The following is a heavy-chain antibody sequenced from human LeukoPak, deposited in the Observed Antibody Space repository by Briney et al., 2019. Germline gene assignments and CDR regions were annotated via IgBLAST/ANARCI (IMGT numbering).Heavy chain of an antibody. V-gene: IGHV4-34*01. CDR1: RGSPSGYY. CDR3: ARGEATQSRNRRHYYMDV. D-gene: IGHD1-1*01. CDR2: INHSGST. J-gene: IGHJ6*03. Sequence: SGSLSLTRAVYRGSPSGYYWSWMRPPAGREVEGIGEINHSGSTNYTPSHKSRVTISVDTSKNQFSLKLSSVTAADTAVYYCARGEATQSRNRRHYYMDVWGKGTTVTVSS.